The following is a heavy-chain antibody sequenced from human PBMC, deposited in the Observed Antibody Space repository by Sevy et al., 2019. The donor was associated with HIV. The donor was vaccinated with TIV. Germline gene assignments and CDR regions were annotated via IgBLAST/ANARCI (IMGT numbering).Heavy chain of an antibody. CDR2: ISSSSSTI. D-gene: IGHD3-3*01. CDR1: GFTFSSYS. CDR3: ARDITIFGVVTPIDYGMDV. J-gene: IGHJ6*02. V-gene: IGHV3-48*01. Sequence: GGSLRLSCAASGFTFSSYSMNWVRQAPGKGLEWVSYISSSSSTIYYEDSVKGGFTISRDNAKNSLYLQMNSLRAEDTAVYYCARDITIFGVVTPIDYGMDVWGQGTTLTVSS.